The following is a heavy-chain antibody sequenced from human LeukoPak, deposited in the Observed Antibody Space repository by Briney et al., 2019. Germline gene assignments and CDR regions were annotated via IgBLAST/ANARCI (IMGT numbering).Heavy chain of an antibody. Sequence: PSETLSLTCTVSGGSISGDHWNWIRQPPGKGLGWIGYIYYSGNTNYNPSLKSRVTISVDTSKNQFSLKLSSVTAADTAVYYCARRNDFGIWGQGTMVTVSS. J-gene: IGHJ3*02. CDR1: GGSISGDH. CDR2: IYYSGNT. CDR3: ARRNDFGI. V-gene: IGHV4-59*08.